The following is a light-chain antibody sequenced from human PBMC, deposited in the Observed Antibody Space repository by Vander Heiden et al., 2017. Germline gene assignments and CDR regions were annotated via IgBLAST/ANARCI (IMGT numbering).Light chain of an antibody. CDR2: LGS. CDR1: QSLLHSNGYNY. CDR3: MQALQTLFT. V-gene: IGKV2-28*01. Sequence: DIVMTQSPLSLLVTPGEPASISCRSSQSLLHSNGYNYLDWYLQKPGQSPQLLIYLGSNRASGVPDRFRGSGSGTDFTLKISRVEAEEVGVYDCMQALQTLFTFGPGTKVDIK. J-gene: IGKJ3*01.